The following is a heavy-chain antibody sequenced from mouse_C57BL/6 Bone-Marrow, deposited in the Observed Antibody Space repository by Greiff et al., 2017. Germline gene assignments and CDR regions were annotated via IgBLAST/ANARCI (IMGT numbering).Heavy chain of an antibody. V-gene: IGHV1-64*01. CDR3: ARWLGFDY. CDR1: GYTFTSYW. Sequence: QVQLQQPGAELVKPGASVKLSCKASGYTFTSYWMNWVKQRPGQGLEWIGLIYPKSGGTNYNEKFKSKATLTVDKSSSTAYMQLSSLTSEDSAVYYCARWLGFDYWGQGTTLAVSS. CDR2: IYPKSGGT. D-gene: IGHD3-3*01. J-gene: IGHJ2*01.